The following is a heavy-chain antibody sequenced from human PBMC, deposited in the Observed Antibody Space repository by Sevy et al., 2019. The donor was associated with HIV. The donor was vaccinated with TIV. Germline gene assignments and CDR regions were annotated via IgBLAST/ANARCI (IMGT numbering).Heavy chain of an antibody. J-gene: IGHJ6*02. V-gene: IGHV3-11*04. CDR1: GFTFTDYF. Sequence: GGSLRLSCAASGFTFTDYFMSWIRQAPGKGLEWVAFISRTTGVIFYADSVKGRFTISRDNSKNSLYLQLYSLTVEDTAVYYCARAKYSSPPYYYYGLDVWGQGTTVTVSS. D-gene: IGHD6-6*01. CDR3: ARAKYSSPPYYYYGLDV. CDR2: ISRTTGVI.